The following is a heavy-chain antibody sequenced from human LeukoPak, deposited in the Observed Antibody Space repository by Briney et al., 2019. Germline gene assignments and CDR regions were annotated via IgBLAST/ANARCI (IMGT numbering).Heavy chain of an antibody. V-gene: IGHV3-7*03. CDR3: ARAGRFGVFLDYYGMDV. D-gene: IGHD3-10*01. J-gene: IGHJ6*04. Sequence: GGSLRLSCAASGFTFSSYWMSWVRQAPGKGLEWVANIKQDGSEKYYVDSVKGRFTISRDNAKNSLYLQMNSLRAEDTAVYYCARAGRFGVFLDYYGMDVWGKGTTATVSS. CDR2: IKQDGSEK. CDR1: GFTFSSYW.